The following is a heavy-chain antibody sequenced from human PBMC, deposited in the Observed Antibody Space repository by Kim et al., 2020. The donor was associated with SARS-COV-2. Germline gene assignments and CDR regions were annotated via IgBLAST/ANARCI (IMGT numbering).Heavy chain of an antibody. V-gene: IGHV4-59*13. CDR2: IYYSRTA. CDR1: GGSINNYY. CDR3: AGATSGGPRFHFDY. J-gene: IGHJ4*02. Sequence: SESLSLTCSVSGGSINNYYWSWIRQRPGKGLEWIGYIYYSRTASYNPSPKSRVTISVNPSKNQFSLNLNSVIAADTAVYYCAGATSGGPRFHFDYWGRGAPVTVSS. D-gene: IGHD6-19*01.